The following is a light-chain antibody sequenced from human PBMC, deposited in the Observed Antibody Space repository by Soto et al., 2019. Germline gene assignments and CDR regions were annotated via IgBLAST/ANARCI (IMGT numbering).Light chain of an antibody. CDR3: SSYASSSTVI. Sequence: QSALTQPASVSGSPGQSITISCTGTSSDIGDYNYVSWYQHHPGKAPKLVVYEVSNRPSGVSNRFSGSKSGNTASLTISGLQAEDEADYYCSSYASSSTVIFGGGTKLTVL. CDR1: SSDIGDYNY. V-gene: IGLV2-14*01. J-gene: IGLJ2*01. CDR2: EVS.